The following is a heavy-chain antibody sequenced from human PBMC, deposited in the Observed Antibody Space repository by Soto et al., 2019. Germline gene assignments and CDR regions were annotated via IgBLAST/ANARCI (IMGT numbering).Heavy chain of an antibody. D-gene: IGHD3-22*01. CDR3: ARIPTGYYDSSGYNHYYYYGMDV. V-gene: IGHV2-70*01. CDR2: IDWGDDK. Sequence: ASGPTLVNPTQTLTLTCTFSGFSLSTSGMCVSWIRQPPGKALEWLALIDWGDDKYYSTSLKTRLTISKDTSKNQVVLTMTNMDPVDTATYYCARIPTGYYDSSGYNHYYYYGMDVWGQGTTVTVSS. J-gene: IGHJ6*02. CDR1: GFSLSTSGMC.